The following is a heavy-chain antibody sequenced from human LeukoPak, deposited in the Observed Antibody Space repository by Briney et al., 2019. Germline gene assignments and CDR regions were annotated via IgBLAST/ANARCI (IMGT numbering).Heavy chain of an antibody. CDR2: ISTDGRTT. V-gene: IGHV3-74*01. CDR1: GFTFSRYW. CDR3: ARINKRELDYGGNGLDAFDI. D-gene: IGHD4-23*01. Sequence: PGRSLRLSCAASGFTFSRYWMHWVRQAPGKGLVWVSHISTDGRTTHYADSVKGRFTISRDNAKNSLYLQMNSLRAEDTAVYYCARINKRELDYGGNGLDAFDIWGQGTMVTVSS. J-gene: IGHJ3*02.